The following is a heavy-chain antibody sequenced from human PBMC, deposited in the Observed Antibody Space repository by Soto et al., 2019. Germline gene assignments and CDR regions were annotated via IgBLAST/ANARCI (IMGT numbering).Heavy chain of an antibody. D-gene: IGHD6-13*01. V-gene: IGHV4-34*01. CDR3: AREEPSIRIGQQLVFDY. CDR2: INHSGST. J-gene: IGHJ4*02. Sequence: SETLSLTCAVYGGSFSGYYWSWIRQPPGKGLEWIGEINHSGSTNYNPSLKSRVTISVDTSKNQFSLKLSSVTAADTAVYYCAREEPSIRIGQQLVFDYWGQGTPVTVSS. CDR1: GGSFSGYY.